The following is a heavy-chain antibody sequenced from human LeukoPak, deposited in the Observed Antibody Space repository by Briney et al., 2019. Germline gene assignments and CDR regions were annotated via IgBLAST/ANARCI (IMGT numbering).Heavy chain of an antibody. CDR1: GLTFSGYS. CDR3: GRDKGDGSYYGMDV. J-gene: IGHJ6*02. D-gene: IGHD5-24*01. Sequence: PGGSLRLSCAASGLTFSGYSMNWARQAPGKGLEWVSSISGRGGYIFHADSVKGRFTISRDNAKNSLYLQMNSLRVEDTAVYYCGRDKGDGSYYGMDVWGQGTTVIVSS. CDR2: ISGRGGYI. V-gene: IGHV3-21*06.